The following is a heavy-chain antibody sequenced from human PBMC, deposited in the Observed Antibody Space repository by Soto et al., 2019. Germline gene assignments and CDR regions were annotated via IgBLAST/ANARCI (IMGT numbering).Heavy chain of an antibody. Sequence: SETLSLTCTVSGGSISSYYWSWIRQPPGKGLEWIGYIYNSGSTNYNPSLKSRVTIPVDTSKNQFSLKLTSVTAADTAVYFCARDAGTRGWFDPWGQGTPVTVSS. CDR1: GGSISSYY. CDR2: IYNSGST. D-gene: IGHD3-10*01. J-gene: IGHJ5*02. V-gene: IGHV4-59*01. CDR3: ARDAGTRGWFDP.